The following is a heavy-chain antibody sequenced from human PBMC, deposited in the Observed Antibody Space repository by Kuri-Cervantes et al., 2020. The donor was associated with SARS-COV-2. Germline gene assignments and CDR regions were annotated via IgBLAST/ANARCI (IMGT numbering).Heavy chain of an antibody. CDR3: ARDHYYDSSGYSPPNYYYYGMDV. Sequence: GEPLKISCAASGFTFSSYAMHWVRQAPGKGLEWVAVISYDGSNKYYADSVKGRFTISRDNSKNTLYLQMNSLRAEDTAVYYCARDHYYDSSGYSPPNYYYYGMDVWGQGTTVTVSS. D-gene: IGHD3-22*01. V-gene: IGHV3-30-3*01. J-gene: IGHJ6*02. CDR1: GFTFSSYA. CDR2: ISYDGSNK.